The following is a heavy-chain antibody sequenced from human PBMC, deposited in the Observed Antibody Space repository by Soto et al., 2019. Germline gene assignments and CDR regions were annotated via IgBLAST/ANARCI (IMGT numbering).Heavy chain of an antibody. Sequence: SETLSLTCTVSGGSMISYYWSWIRQPPGRGLEWIGFIYYAGSTKYNPSLNSRVTISVDTSKNQFSLKLSSVTAADTAVYYCARERWGDAFDIWGQGTMVTV. D-gene: IGHD3-16*01. V-gene: IGHV4-59*12. CDR3: ARERWGDAFDI. CDR2: IYYAGST. CDR1: GGSMISYY. J-gene: IGHJ3*02.